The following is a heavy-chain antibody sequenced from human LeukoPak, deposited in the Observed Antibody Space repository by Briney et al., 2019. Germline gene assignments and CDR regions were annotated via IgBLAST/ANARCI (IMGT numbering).Heavy chain of an antibody. D-gene: IGHD6-6*01. J-gene: IGHJ6*03. CDR1: GGSISSGDYY. V-gene: IGHV4-30-4*08. Sequence: PSETLSLTCTVSGGSISSGDYYWSWFRQPPGKGLDWIGYIYYSGSTYYNPSLKSRATISGDTSKNQFSLKQSSVTAADTAVYYCARDRIAARVYYYYMDVWGKGTTVTVSS. CDR3: ARDRIAARVYYYYMDV. CDR2: IYYSGST.